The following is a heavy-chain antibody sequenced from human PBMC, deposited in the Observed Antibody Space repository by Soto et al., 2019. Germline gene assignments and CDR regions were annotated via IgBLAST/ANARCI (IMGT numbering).Heavy chain of an antibody. V-gene: IGHV3-30*04. CDR2: ISYDGSTE. J-gene: IGHJ4*02. D-gene: IGHD2-21*02. CDR3: ARGGGFCGGDCYKGGIDY. Sequence: QVQLVESGGGVVQPGRSLRLSCAASGFTFSPYTMHWVRQAPGKGLEWVAVISYDGSTEYNADSVKGRFTISRDNPKNTVYLQMNSLRAEDTAAYYCARGGGFCGGDCYKGGIDYWGQGTLVTVSS. CDR1: GFTFSPYT.